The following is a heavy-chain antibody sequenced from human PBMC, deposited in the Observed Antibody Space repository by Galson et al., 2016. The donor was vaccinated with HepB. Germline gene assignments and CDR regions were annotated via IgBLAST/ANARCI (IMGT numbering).Heavy chain of an antibody. CDR2: IKQDGSEK. D-gene: IGHD2-2*01. CDR3: ARDSGYCSNIDCHGDAFDI. V-gene: IGHV3-7*04. J-gene: IGHJ3*02. CDR1: GLTLSTNW. Sequence: SLRLSCAASGLTLSTNWMSWVRQAPGKGLEWVANIKQDGSEKYYVDSVKGRFTISRDNAKKSPYLQMNSLRAEDTAVYYCARDSGYCSNIDCHGDAFDIWGQGTMVTVSS.